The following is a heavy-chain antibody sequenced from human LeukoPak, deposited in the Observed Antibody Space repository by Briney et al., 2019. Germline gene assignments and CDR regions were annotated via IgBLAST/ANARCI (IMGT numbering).Heavy chain of an antibody. J-gene: IGHJ4*02. V-gene: IGHV4-38-2*02. CDR2: LYHSGGT. D-gene: IGHD5-12*01. Sequence: ESLKISCKGSGYSFTSYWIGWVRQMPGKGLEWIGSLYHSGGTYYSPSLKSRVTISVDTSKNQFSLNLSSVTAADTAVYYCARILTSGYYYFDYWGQGTLATVSS. CDR3: ARILTSGYYYFDY. CDR1: GYSFTSYW.